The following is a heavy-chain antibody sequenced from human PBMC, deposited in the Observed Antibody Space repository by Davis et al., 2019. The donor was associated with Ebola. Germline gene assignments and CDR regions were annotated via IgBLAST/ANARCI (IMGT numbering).Heavy chain of an antibody. V-gene: IGHV3-53*01. CDR2: IYSGGST. D-gene: IGHD3-3*01. J-gene: IGHJ4*02. Sequence: GGSLRLSCAASGFTVSSNYMSWVRQAPGKGLEWVSVIYSGGSTYYADSVKSRFTISRDNSKNTLYLQMNSLRAEDTAVYYCAREAWDDFWSGSFDYWGQGTLVTVSS. CDR1: GFTVSSNY. CDR3: AREAWDDFWSGSFDY.